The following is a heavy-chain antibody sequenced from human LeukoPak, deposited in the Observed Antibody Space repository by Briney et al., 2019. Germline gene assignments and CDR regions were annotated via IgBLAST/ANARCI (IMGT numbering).Heavy chain of an antibody. J-gene: IGHJ3*02. Sequence: GGSLRLSCAASGFTFSSYGMHWVRQAPGKGLEWVAVISSDGSNKYYGDSVKGRFTVSRDNSKKTLYLQMSSLRAEDTAVYHCAKDSGELLYGDAFDMWGQGTMVTVSS. V-gene: IGHV3-30*18. CDR1: GFTFSSYG. D-gene: IGHD3-10*01. CDR2: ISSDGSNK. CDR3: AKDSGELLYGDAFDM.